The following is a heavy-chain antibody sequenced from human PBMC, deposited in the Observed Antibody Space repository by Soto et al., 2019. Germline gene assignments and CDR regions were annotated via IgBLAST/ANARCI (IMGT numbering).Heavy chain of an antibody. V-gene: IGHV1-18*01. J-gene: IGHJ4*02. CDR1: GYTFTSYG. CDR3: ARDGVYSYRNAY. Sequence: ASVKVSCKASGYTFTSYGISWVRQAPGQGLEWMGWISAYNGNTKYSQKFQGRVTITRDTSASTAYMELSSLRSEDTAVYYCARDGVYSYRNAYWARGTLVPVSS. D-gene: IGHD2-21*01. CDR2: ISAYNGNT.